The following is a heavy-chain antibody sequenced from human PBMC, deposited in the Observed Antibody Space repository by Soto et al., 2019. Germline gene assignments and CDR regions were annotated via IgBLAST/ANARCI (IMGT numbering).Heavy chain of an antibody. J-gene: IGHJ4*02. CDR3: AREYSLAVVLPGY. CDR1: GFTFSSYG. V-gene: IGHV3-33*01. Sequence: QVQLVESGGGVVQPGRSLRLSCAASGFTFSSYGMYWVRQAPGKGLELVAEIWYDGSNEYYADSVKGRFTISRDNSKNTVFLQMNSLRAEDTGVYYCAREYSLAVVLPGYWGQGTLVTVSS. D-gene: IGHD2-15*01. CDR2: IWYDGSNE.